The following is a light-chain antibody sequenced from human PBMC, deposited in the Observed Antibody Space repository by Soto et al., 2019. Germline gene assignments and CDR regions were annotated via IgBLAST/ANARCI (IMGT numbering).Light chain of an antibody. CDR2: LGS. J-gene: IGKJ1*01. CDR3: MQSLQTPWT. V-gene: IGKV2-28*01. Sequence: IVMTQSPLSLPVTPGEPASISCRASHSLLHSNRYNSLDWYLQKPGQSPQLLIYLGSNRASGVPDRFSGSGSGTDFTLKISRVEAEDVGVYYCMQSLQTPWTFGQGTTGDIK. CDR1: HSLLHSNRYNS.